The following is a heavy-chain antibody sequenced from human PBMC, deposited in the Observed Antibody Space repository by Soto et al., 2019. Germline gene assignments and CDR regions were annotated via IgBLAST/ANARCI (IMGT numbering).Heavy chain of an antibody. CDR1: GFTFDDYA. D-gene: IGHD6-13*01. V-gene: IGHV3-9*01. Sequence: LRLSCAASGFTFDDYAMHWVRQAPGKGLEWVSGISWNSGSVGYADSVKGRFTISRDNAKNSLYLQMNSLRAEDTALYYCAKDRAHSIAAAGNRGMDLWGQGTTVTVSS. CDR2: ISWNSGSV. J-gene: IGHJ6*02. CDR3: AKDRAHSIAAAGNRGMDL.